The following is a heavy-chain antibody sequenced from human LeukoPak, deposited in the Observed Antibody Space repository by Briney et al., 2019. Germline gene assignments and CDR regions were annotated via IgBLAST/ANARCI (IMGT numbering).Heavy chain of an antibody. D-gene: IGHD2-2*02. Sequence: GGSLRPSCAASGFTFSSYWMSWVRQAPGKGLEWVANIKQDGSEKYYVDSVKGRFTISRDNAKNSLYLQMNSLRAEDTAVYYCARDLLCGSSTSCYIWLDYYYGMDVWGQGTTVTVSS. CDR1: GFTFSSYW. V-gene: IGHV3-7*01. J-gene: IGHJ6*02. CDR3: ARDLLCGSSTSCYIWLDYYYGMDV. CDR2: IKQDGSEK.